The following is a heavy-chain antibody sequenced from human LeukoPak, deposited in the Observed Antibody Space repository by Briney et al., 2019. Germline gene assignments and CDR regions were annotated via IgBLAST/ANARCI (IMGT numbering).Heavy chain of an antibody. D-gene: IGHD3-9*01. CDR1: GFTFSSYG. Sequence: GGSLRLSCAASGFTFSSYGMHWVRQAPGKGLEWVAVIWYDGNTKYYADSVKGRFTVSRDNSKNTLYLQMNSLRAEDTAVYYCARGGKTGYFNTYFDYWGQGTLVTVSS. V-gene: IGHV3-33*01. J-gene: IGHJ4*02. CDR2: IWYDGNTK. CDR3: ARGGKTGYFNTYFDY.